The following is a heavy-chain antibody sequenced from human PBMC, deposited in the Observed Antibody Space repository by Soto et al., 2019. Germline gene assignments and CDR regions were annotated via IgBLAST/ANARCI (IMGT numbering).Heavy chain of an antibody. J-gene: IGHJ2*01. CDR2: ISSNSYTI. V-gene: IGHV3-9*01. CDR1: GFTFEDYS. D-gene: IGHD1-26*01. Sequence: GGSLRLSCVASGFTFEDYSMHWIRQVPGKGLEWVSGISSNSYTIRYADPVQGRFTISRDNAKNSLYLQMNSLRPDDSALYYCAKSHVGMVIWPTWFFDLWGRGTLVTVSS. CDR3: AKSHVGMVIWPTWFFDL.